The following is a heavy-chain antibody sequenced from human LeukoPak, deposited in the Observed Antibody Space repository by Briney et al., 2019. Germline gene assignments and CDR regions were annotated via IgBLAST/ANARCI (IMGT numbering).Heavy chain of an antibody. J-gene: IGHJ4*02. V-gene: IGHV3-30*03. CDR1: GFTFSNYG. Sequence: PGGSLRLSCAASGFTFSNYGMHWVRQAPDKGLEWVAVISYDGSNKYYADSVKGRFTISRDNSKNTLYLQMNSLRAGDTAVYYCSITITSIAAAGRSDYWGQGTLVTVSS. CDR3: SITITSIAAAGRSDY. CDR2: ISYDGSNK. D-gene: IGHD6-13*01.